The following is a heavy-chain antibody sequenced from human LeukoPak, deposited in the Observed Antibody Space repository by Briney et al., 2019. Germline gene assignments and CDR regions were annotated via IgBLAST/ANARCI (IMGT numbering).Heavy chain of an antibody. CDR3: ARVLWFGEVDAFDI. CDR2: IYYSVST. V-gene: IGHV4-59*11. Sequence: SETLSLTCTVPGGSISSHYWSWIRQPPGKGLEWIGHIYYSVSTNYNPSLKSRVTISLDTSKNQFSLKLSSVTDADTAVYYCARVLWFGEVDAFDIWGQGTMVTVSS. J-gene: IGHJ3*02. CDR1: GGSISSHY. D-gene: IGHD3-10*01.